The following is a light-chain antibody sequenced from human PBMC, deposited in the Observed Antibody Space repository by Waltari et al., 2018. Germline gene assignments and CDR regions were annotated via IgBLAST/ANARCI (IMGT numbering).Light chain of an antibody. CDR3: QTGGHGTWV. CDR2: VNSDGSH. J-gene: IGLJ3*02. Sequence: QLVLTQSPSASAPLGASLKLTCTLRSGHSRNVIPWLHQQPEKGPRYLMKVNSDGSHSKGDEIPDRFSGSSSGAERYLTISSLQSEDEADYYCQTGGHGTWVFGGGTKLTVL. V-gene: IGLV4-69*01. CDR1: SGHSRNV.